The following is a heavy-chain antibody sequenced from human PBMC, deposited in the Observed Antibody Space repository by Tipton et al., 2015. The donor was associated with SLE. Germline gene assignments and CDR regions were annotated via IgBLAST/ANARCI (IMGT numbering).Heavy chain of an antibody. J-gene: IGHJ5*02. CDR2: IYHSGST. Sequence: TLSLTCAVYGGSFSGYYWSWIRQPPGKGLEWIGEIYHSGSTNYNPSLKSRVTISVDKSKNQFSLKLSSVTAADTAVYYCASRTTVFWFDPWGQGTLATVSS. CDR1: GGSFSGYY. CDR3: ASRTTVFWFDP. V-gene: IGHV4-34*01. D-gene: IGHD4-17*01.